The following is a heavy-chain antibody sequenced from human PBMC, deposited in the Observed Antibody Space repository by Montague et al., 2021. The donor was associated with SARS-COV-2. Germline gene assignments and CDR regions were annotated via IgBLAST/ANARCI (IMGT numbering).Heavy chain of an antibody. J-gene: IGHJ5*02. V-gene: IGHV3-23*01. CDR1: GFPFSSYA. Sequence: SRRLSCAASGFPFSSYAMSLFRQAPGKGLEWVSAISGSGGSTYYSDSVKGRFTISRDNSKNTLYLQMNSLRAEDTAVYYCAKRYCSGGSCYSGFDPWGQGTLVTVSS. CDR2: ISGSGGST. CDR3: AKRYCSGGSCYSGFDP. D-gene: IGHD2-15*01.